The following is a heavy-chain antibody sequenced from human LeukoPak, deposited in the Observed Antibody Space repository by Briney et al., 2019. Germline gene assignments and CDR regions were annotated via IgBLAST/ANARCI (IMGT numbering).Heavy chain of an antibody. CDR3: ARDFVPGSPDYFDF. Sequence: GGSLRLSCAASQFSLSDYAMHWVRQAPDYGLERLAVISDDGSIKIYRDSVKGRFTISRDNSKNTLYLEMNSLRADDTALYYCARDFVPGSPDYFDFWGQGTLVTVSS. J-gene: IGHJ4*02. CDR2: ISDDGSIK. CDR1: QFSLSDYA. D-gene: IGHD3-10*01. V-gene: IGHV3-30*04.